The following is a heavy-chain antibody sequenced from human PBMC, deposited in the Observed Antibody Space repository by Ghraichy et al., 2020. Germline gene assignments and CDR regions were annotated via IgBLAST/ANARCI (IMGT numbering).Heavy chain of an antibody. CDR1: GFTFSSYE. CDR2: ISSSGSTI. D-gene: IGHD3-22*01. Sequence: GGSLRLSCAASGFTFSSYEMNWVRQAPGKGLEWVSYISSSGSTIYYADSVKGRFTISRDNAKNSLYLQMNSLRAEDTAVYYCARSVSPEYYYDSSGYYRYGMDVWGQGTTVTVSS. V-gene: IGHV3-48*03. CDR3: ARSVSPEYYYDSSGYYRYGMDV. J-gene: IGHJ6*02.